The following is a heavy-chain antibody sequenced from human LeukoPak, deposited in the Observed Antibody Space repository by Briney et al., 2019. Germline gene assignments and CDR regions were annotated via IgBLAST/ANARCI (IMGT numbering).Heavy chain of an antibody. CDR1: GGSLSGYY. V-gene: IGHV4-34*01. Sequence: SETLSLTCAVYGGSLSGYYWSWIRQPPGKGLEWIGEINHSGSTNYNPSLKSRVTISVDTSKNQFSLKLSSVTAADTAVYYCARGGGAAAIFGVVTTNWFDPWGQGTLVTVSS. D-gene: IGHD3-3*01. CDR3: ARGGGAAAIFGVVTTNWFDP. CDR2: INHSGST. J-gene: IGHJ5*02.